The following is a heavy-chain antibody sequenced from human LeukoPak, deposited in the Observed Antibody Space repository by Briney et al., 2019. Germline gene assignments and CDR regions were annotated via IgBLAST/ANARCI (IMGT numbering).Heavy chain of an antibody. D-gene: IGHD1-14*01. V-gene: IGHV1-2*02. J-gene: IGHJ3*02. CDR1: GYTFTDYY. CDR3: AKDLTGLFAFDI. CDR2: INPNSGGT. Sequence: ASVKVSCKASGYTFTDYYMHWVRQAPGQGLEWMGWINPNSGGTNYAQKFQGRVTMTRDTSISTAYMELSRLRSDDTAVYYCAKDLTGLFAFDIWGQGTMVTVSS.